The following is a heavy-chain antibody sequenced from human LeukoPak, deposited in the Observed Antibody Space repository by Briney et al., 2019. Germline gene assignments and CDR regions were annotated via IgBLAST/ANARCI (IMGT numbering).Heavy chain of an antibody. V-gene: IGHV1-46*01. Sequence: ASVKVSCKASGYTFTSYYMHWVRQAPGQGLEWMGLINPSGGSTSYAQKFQGRVTMTRDTPTSTVYMELSSLRSEDTAVYYCARTGGIVDYGDYGLDYWGQRTLVTVSS. CDR2: INPSGGST. D-gene: IGHD4-17*01. CDR3: ARTGGIVDYGDYGLDY. J-gene: IGHJ4*02. CDR1: GYTFTSYY.